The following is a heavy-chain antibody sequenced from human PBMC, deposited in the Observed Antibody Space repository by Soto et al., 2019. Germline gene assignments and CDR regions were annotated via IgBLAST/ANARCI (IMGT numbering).Heavy chain of an antibody. J-gene: IGHJ6*02. CDR2: ISGSGGST. D-gene: IGHD3-3*01. Sequence: GWSLRLSCASSVFTFISYAMSWVRQAPGKGLEWVSAISGSGGSTYYADSVKGRFTISRDNSKNTLYLQMNSLRAEDTAVYYCAGYDFWSGYSIYYYGMDVWGQGTTVTVSS. V-gene: IGHV3-23*01. CDR3: AGYDFWSGYSIYYYGMDV. CDR1: VFTFISYA.